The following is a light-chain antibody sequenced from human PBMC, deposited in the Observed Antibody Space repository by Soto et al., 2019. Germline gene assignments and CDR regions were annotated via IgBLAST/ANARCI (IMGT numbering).Light chain of an antibody. CDR3: QQSYSTSMLT. CDR1: QSIDNY. V-gene: IGKV1-39*01. CDR2: AAS. J-gene: IGKJ4*01. Sequence: DIQMTQSPSSLSASVGDRVTITCRASQSIDNYLNWYQQEPGKAPKLLIYAASNLQRGVPSRFSGSGSGTDFTLTISSLQPEDFATYYCQQSYSTSMLTFGGGTRVEVK.